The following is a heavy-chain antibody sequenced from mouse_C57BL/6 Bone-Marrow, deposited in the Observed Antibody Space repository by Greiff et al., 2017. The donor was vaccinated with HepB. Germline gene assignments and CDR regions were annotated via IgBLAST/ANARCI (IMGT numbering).Heavy chain of an antibody. Sequence: EVKLQESGGGLVKPGGSLKLSCAASGFTFSSYAMSWVRQTPEKRLEWVATISDGGSYTYYPDNVKGRFTISRDNAKNNLYLQMSHLKSEDTAMYYCASYYYGSSSAWFAYWGQGTLVTVSA. CDR3: ASYYYGSSSAWFAY. D-gene: IGHD1-1*01. V-gene: IGHV5-4*03. CDR1: GFTFSSYA. J-gene: IGHJ3*01. CDR2: ISDGGSYT.